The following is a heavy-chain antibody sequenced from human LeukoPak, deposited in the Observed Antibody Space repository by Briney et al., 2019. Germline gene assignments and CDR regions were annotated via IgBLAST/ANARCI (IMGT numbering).Heavy chain of an antibody. Sequence: GGSLRLSCAASGFTFSDYYMSWIRQAPGKGLEWVSYISSSSSTIYYADSVKGRFTISRDNAKNSLYLQMNSLRAEDTAVYYCARDLNFWSGGMFDPWGQGTLVTVSS. CDR3: ARDLNFWSGGMFDP. D-gene: IGHD3-3*01. CDR2: ISSSSSTI. CDR1: GFTFSDYY. J-gene: IGHJ5*02. V-gene: IGHV3-11*04.